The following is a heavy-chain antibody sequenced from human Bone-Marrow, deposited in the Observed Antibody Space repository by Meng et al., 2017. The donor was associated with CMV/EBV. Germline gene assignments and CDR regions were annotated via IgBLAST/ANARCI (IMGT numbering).Heavy chain of an antibody. CDR1: GFTFSSYS. D-gene: IGHD3-16*01. Sequence: GESLKISCAASGFTFSSYSMNWVRQAPGKGLEWVSSISSSSSYIYYADSVKGRFTISRDNAKNSLYLQMNSLRAEDTAVYYCARDFTLHYGGAFDIWGQGTMVTVSS. CDR2: ISSSSSYI. J-gene: IGHJ3*02. V-gene: IGHV3-21*01. CDR3: ARDFTLHYGGAFDI.